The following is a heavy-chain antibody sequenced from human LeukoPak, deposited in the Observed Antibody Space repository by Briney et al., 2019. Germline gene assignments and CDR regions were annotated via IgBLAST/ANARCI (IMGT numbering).Heavy chain of an antibody. CDR1: GGSISSYY. Sequence: SETLSLTCTVSGGSISSYYWGWIRQPPGKRLEWIGYIYYSGSTNYNPSLKSRVTISVDTSKNQFSLKLTSVTAADTAVYYCARPGCGGDCYNNYFDYWGQGTLVTVSS. J-gene: IGHJ4*02. V-gene: IGHV4-59*08. CDR2: IYYSGST. CDR3: ARPGCGGDCYNNYFDY. D-gene: IGHD2-21*02.